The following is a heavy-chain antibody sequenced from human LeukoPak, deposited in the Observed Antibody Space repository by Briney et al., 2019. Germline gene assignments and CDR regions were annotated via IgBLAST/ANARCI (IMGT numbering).Heavy chain of an antibody. CDR2: ISYDGSNK. V-gene: IGHV3-30*19. J-gene: IGHJ4*02. CDR1: AFIFSNYG. D-gene: IGHD4-17*01. Sequence: GGSLRLSCAASAFIFSNYGVHWVRQAPGKGLEWVAVISYDGSNKYYADSVKGRFTISRDNSKKKLYLQMNSLRTEDTAVYYCARGGGTTVTQDGYYFDYWGQGTLVTVSS. CDR3: ARGGGTTVTQDGYYFDY.